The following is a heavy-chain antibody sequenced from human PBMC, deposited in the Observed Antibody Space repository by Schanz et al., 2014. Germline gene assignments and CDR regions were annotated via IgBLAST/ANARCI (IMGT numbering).Heavy chain of an antibody. CDR3: ARAQGVIRLYYGVDV. Sequence: VQLVESGGGVVQPGGSLRLSCAASGFTFFGSFAMSWVRQAPGKGLEWVSGMSGSGSTADYADSVKGRFTIARDNSKNTLFLQMDSLRVEDTAVYYCARAQGVIRLYYGVDVWGQGTTVTVSS. CDR2: MSGSGSTA. J-gene: IGHJ6*02. D-gene: IGHD3-10*01. V-gene: IGHV3-23*04. CDR1: GFTFFGSFA.